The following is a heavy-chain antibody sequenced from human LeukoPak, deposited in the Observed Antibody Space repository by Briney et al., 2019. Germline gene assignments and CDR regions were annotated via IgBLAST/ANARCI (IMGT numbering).Heavy chain of an antibody. Sequence: APVTVSFTASVYTFTIYGISWVRQAPGQGREWMGWISAYNGNTNYAQKLQGRVTMTTDTSTSTAYMELRSLRSDDTAVYYCARNYDILTAFDYWGQGTLVTVSS. J-gene: IGHJ4*02. CDR2: ISAYNGNT. CDR3: ARNYDILTAFDY. D-gene: IGHD3-9*01. CDR1: VYTFTIYG. V-gene: IGHV1-18*01.